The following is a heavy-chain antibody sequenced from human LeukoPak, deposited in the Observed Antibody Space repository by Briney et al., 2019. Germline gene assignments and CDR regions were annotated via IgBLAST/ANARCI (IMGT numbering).Heavy chain of an antibody. D-gene: IGHD2/OR15-2a*01. V-gene: IGHV4-34*01. CDR2: INHSGST. Sequence: PSETLSLTYAVYGGSFSGYYWSWIRQPPGKGLEWIGEINHSGSTNYNPSLKSRVTISVDTSKNQFSLKLSSVTAADTAVYYCARATSFRHYYYYMDVWGKGTTVTVSS. J-gene: IGHJ6*03. CDR1: GGSFSGYY. CDR3: ARATSFRHYYYYMDV.